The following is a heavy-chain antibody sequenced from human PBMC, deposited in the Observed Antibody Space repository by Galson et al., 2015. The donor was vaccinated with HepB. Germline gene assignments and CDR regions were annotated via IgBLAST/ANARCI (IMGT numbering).Heavy chain of an antibody. D-gene: IGHD3-3*01. CDR2: ISSSGSTI. J-gene: IGHJ5*02. V-gene: IGHV3-11*01. CDR1: GFTFSDYY. Sequence: SLRLSCAASGFTFSDYYMSWIRQAPGKGLEWVSYISSSGSTIYYADSVKGRFTISRDNAKNSLYLQMNSLRAEDTAVYYCAREPTYYDFWSGETEFDPWGQGTLVTVSS. CDR3: AREPTYYDFWSGETEFDP.